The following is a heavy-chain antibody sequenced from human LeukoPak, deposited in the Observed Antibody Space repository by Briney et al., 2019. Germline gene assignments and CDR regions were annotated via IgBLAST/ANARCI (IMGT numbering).Heavy chain of an antibody. CDR1: GFTFDDYD. CDR3: ARVSDISVAAYFDY. V-gene: IGHV3-20*04. J-gene: IGHJ4*02. CDR2: INWNGGRT. D-gene: IGHD6-19*01. Sequence: GGSLRLSCAASGFTFDDYDMSWVRQAPGKGLEWVSGINWNGGRTGYADSLKGRFTISRDNAKNSLYLQMNSLRAEDTAFYYCARVSDISVAAYFDYWGQGTLVTVSS.